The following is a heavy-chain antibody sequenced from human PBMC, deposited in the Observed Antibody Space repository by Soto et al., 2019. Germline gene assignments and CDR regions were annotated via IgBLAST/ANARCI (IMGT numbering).Heavy chain of an antibody. V-gene: IGHV3-23*01. CDR1: GFTFSSYA. CDR3: AKVYCSGGSCRYYYYYMDV. Sequence: GGSLRLSCAASGFTFSSYAMSWVRQAPRKGLEWVSAISGSGGSTYYADSVKGRFTISRDNSKNTLYLQMNSLRAEDTAVYYCAKVYCSGGSCRYYYYYMDVWGKGTTVTVSS. D-gene: IGHD2-15*01. J-gene: IGHJ6*03. CDR2: ISGSGGST.